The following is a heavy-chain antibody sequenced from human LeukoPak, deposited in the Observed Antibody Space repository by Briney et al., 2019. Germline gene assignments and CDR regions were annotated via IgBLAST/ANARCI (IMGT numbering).Heavy chain of an antibody. CDR2: ISSSSSYI. J-gene: IGHJ4*02. CDR1: GFTFSSYS. V-gene: IGHV3-21*01. CDR3: ARASDSSGYYHRGYYFDY. Sequence: GRSLRLSCAASGFTFSSYSMNWVRQAPGKGLEWVSSISSSSSYIYYADSVKGRFTISRDNAKNSLYLQMNSLRAEDTAVCYCARASDSSGYYHRGYYFDYWGQGTLVTVSS. D-gene: IGHD3-22*01.